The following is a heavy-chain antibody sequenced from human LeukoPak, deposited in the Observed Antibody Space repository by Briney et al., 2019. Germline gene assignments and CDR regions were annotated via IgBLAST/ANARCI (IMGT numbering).Heavy chain of an antibody. Sequence: GRSLRLSCAASGFTFSSYAMHWVRQAPGKGLGWVAVISYDGSNKYYADSVKGRFTISRDNSKNTLYLQMNSLRAEDTAVYYCARAPGSSGWYIYYYYGMDVWGQGTTVTVSS. J-gene: IGHJ6*02. V-gene: IGHV3-30-3*01. CDR3: ARAPGSSGWYIYYYYGMDV. CDR1: GFTFSSYA. D-gene: IGHD6-19*01. CDR2: ISYDGSNK.